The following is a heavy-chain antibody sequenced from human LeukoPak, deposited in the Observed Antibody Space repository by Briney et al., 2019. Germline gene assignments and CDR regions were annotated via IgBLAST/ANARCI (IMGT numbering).Heavy chain of an antibody. J-gene: IGHJ4*02. Sequence: ASVKVSCKASGYTFTAYYIHWVRQAPGQGLEWMGWTNPNSGGTYYVQKFQGRITMTRDTSIGTTYMELSRLGSDDTAFYYCARDNSLTEFDYWGQGTLVTVSS. CDR2: TNPNSGGT. V-gene: IGHV1-2*02. CDR1: GYTFTAYY. CDR3: ARDNSLTEFDY.